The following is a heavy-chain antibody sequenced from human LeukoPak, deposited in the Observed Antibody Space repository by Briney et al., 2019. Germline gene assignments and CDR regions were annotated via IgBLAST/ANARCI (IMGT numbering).Heavy chain of an antibody. CDR1: GLTVSSTS. CDR2: FLSDGRI. Sequence: GGSLRLSCAASGLTVSSTSMTWVRQAPGKGLEWVSDFLSDGRIYYADSVKGRFTTSKDNSQNAVNLQMDNLRAEDAAIYYCASYRRAYDIWGQGTVVTVAS. J-gene: IGHJ3*02. CDR3: ASYRRAYDI. D-gene: IGHD1-26*01. V-gene: IGHV3-53*01.